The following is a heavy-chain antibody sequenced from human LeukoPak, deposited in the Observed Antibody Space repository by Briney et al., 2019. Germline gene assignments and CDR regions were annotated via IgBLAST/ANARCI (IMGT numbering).Heavy chain of an antibody. CDR2: ISYDGSNK. Sequence: GGSLRLSCAASGFTFSSYGMHWVRQAPGKGLEWVAVISYDGSNKYYADSVKGRFTISRDNSKHTLYLQMNSLRGEDGAVYYCASDASPYYYDSSGYYYYYGMDVWGQGTTVTVSS. D-gene: IGHD3-22*01. CDR3: ASDASPYYYDSSGYYYYYGMDV. V-gene: IGHV3-30*03. J-gene: IGHJ6*02. CDR1: GFTFSSYG.